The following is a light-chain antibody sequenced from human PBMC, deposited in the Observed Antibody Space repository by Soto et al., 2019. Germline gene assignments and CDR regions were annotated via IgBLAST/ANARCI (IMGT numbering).Light chain of an antibody. CDR1: SSNIGSNY. CDR3: AAWDDSLSARYV. V-gene: IGLV1-47*01. Sequence: QSVLTQPPSASGTPGQRVTISCSGSSSNIGSNYVYWYQQLPGTAPKLLIYRNNQRPSGVPDRFSGSKSGTSASLAISGLRSEDEAHYYCAAWDDSLSARYVFGTGTKLTVL. CDR2: RNN. J-gene: IGLJ1*01.